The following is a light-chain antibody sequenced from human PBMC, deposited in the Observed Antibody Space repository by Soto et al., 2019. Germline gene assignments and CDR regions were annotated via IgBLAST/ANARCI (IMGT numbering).Light chain of an antibody. CDR2: GAS. V-gene: IGKV3-15*01. J-gene: IGKJ1*01. Sequence: EIVMTQSPATLSVSPGERATLSCRASQSVSSNLAWYQQKPGQAPRLLIYGASTRATGIPARFSGSGSGTKFTLTISSLQSEDFAVYYCQYGGTFGQGTKVDIK. CDR3: QYGGT. CDR1: QSVSSN.